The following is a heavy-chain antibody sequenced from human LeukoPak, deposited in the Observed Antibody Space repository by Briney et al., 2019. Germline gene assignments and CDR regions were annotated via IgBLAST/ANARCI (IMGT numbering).Heavy chain of an antibody. D-gene: IGHD1-1*01. J-gene: IGHJ4*02. CDR3: ARDRRGENWPSFDY. V-gene: IGHV3-21*01. Sequence: GSLRLSCAASGFTFSSYSMNWVRQAPGKGLEWVSSISSSSSYIYYADSVKGRFTISRDNAKNSLYLQMNSLRAEDTAVYYCARDRRGENWPSFDYGGQGPLVPVSS. CDR2: ISSSSSYI. CDR1: GFTFSSYS.